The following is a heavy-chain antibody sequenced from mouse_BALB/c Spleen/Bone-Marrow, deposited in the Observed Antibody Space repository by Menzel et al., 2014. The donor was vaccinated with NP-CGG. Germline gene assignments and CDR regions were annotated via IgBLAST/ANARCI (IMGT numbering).Heavy chain of an antibody. J-gene: IGHJ4*01. CDR2: IYPGDGDT. CDR1: GYTFTSYW. CDR3: ARAKRYGEMDY. D-gene: IGHD2-14*01. V-gene: IGHV1-87*01. Sequence: QVQLQQSGAELARPGASVKLSCKASGYTFTSYWMQWVKQRPGQGLEWIGAIYPGDGDTRFTQKFKGKATSTADKSSSTAYMQLSSLASEDSAVYYCARAKRYGEMDYWGQGTSVTVSS.